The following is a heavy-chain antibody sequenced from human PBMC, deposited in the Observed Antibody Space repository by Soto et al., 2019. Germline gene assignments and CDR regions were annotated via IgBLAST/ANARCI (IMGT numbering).Heavy chain of an antibody. V-gene: IGHV4-34*01. Sequence: SETLSLTCAVYGGSFSGYYWSWIRQPPGKGLEWIGEINHSGSTNYNPSLKSRVTISVDTSKNQFSLKLSSVTAADTAVYYCARLGSSSWYLGYWGQGTLVTVSS. CDR1: GGSFSGYY. J-gene: IGHJ4*02. D-gene: IGHD6-13*01. CDR2: INHSGST. CDR3: ARLGSSSWYLGY.